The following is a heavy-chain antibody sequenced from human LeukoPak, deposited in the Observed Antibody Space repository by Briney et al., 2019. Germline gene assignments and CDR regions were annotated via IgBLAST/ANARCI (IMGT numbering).Heavy chain of an antibody. CDR3: ASSGWYVNAFDI. CDR2: MNPNRGNT. V-gene: IGHV1-8*03. J-gene: IGHJ3*02. D-gene: IGHD6-19*01. Sequence: ASVKVSCKASGYTFTSYDINWVRQAPGQGLEWMGWMNPNRGNTVYAQKFQGRVTITRNTSISTAYRELSSVRSEDTAVYYCASSGWYVNAFDIWGQGTMVTVSS. CDR1: GYTFTSYD.